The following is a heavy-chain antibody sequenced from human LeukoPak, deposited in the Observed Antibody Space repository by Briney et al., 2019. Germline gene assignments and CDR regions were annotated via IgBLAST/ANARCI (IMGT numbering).Heavy chain of an antibody. Sequence: SETLSLTCTVPGGSISSHYWSWIRQPPGKGLEWIGYIYYSGSTNYNPSLKSRVTISVDTSKNQFSLKLSSVTAADTAVYYCARENVDTLFFDYWGQGTLVTVSS. CDR1: GGSISSHY. D-gene: IGHD5-18*01. V-gene: IGHV4-59*11. CDR2: IYYSGST. CDR3: ARENVDTLFFDY. J-gene: IGHJ4*02.